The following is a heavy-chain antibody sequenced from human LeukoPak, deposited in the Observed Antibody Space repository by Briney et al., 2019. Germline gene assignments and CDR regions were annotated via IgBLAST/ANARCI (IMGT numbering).Heavy chain of an antibody. CDR2: INHSGST. CDR1: GGSFSGYY. D-gene: IGHD5-18*01. Sequence: SETLSLTCAVYGGSFSGYYWSWIRQPPGKGLEWIGEINHSGSTNYNPSLKSRVTISVDKSKNQFSLKLSSVTAADTAVYYCARDGDVDTAMVTDAFDIWGQGTMVTVSS. J-gene: IGHJ3*02. V-gene: IGHV4-34*01. CDR3: ARDGDVDTAMVTDAFDI.